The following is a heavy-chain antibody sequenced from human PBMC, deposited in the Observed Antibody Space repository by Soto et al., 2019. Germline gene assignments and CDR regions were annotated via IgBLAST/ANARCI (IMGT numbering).Heavy chain of an antibody. CDR3: ARDGLQVVWAPPYGMDV. D-gene: IGHD2-2*01. V-gene: IGHV3-30-3*01. CDR1: GFTFSSYA. Sequence: GGSLRLSCAASGFTFSSYAMSWVRQAPGKGLEWVAVISYDGSSKYYADSVKGRFTISRDNSKNTLYLQMNSLRAEDTAVYYCARDGLQVVWAPPYGMDVWGQGTTVTVSS. CDR2: ISYDGSSK. J-gene: IGHJ6*02.